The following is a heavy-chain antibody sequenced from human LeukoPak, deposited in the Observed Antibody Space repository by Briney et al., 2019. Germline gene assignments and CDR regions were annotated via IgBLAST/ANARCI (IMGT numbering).Heavy chain of an antibody. CDR2: ISSSGNTI. CDR1: GFTFSDYY. D-gene: IGHD6-19*01. J-gene: IGHJ4*02. CDR3: AKDQRSDPYSSGYFFDY. Sequence: GGSLRLSCAASGFTFSDYYMSWIRQAPGKGLEWVSYISSSGNTIYYADSVKGRFTISRDNAKNSLHPQMNSLRAEDTAVYYCAKDQRSDPYSSGYFFDYWGQGTLVTVSS. V-gene: IGHV3-11*01.